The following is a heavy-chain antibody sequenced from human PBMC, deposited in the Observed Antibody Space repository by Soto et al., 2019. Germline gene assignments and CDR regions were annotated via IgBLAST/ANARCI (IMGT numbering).Heavy chain of an antibody. Sequence: GSVKVSRKASGYTFTSYAMHLVRQAPGQRLEWMGWINAGNGNTKYSQKFQGRVTITRDTSASTAYMELSSLRSEDTAVYYCARDLGYALPDYWGQGTLVTVSS. CDR2: INAGNGNT. V-gene: IGHV1-3*01. CDR3: ARDLGYALPDY. J-gene: IGHJ4*02. CDR1: GYTFTSYA. D-gene: IGHD2-15*01.